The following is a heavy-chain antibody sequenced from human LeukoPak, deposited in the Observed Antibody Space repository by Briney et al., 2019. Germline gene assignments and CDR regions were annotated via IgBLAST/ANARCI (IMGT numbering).Heavy chain of an antibody. CDR2: LYTGGNK. CDR3: AGGQMFTSSGFDN. Sequence: GWCLRLSCAASGFTFSSYAMSWVREAPGKRQEWVSVLYTGGNKYYADFVKGRFTISRDNSNNMKFLQMNSLTVEDTALYYYAGGQMFTSSGFDNWGQGTLVTVSS. J-gene: IGHJ4*02. V-gene: IGHV3-23*03. D-gene: IGHD2-2*01. CDR1: GFTFSSYA.